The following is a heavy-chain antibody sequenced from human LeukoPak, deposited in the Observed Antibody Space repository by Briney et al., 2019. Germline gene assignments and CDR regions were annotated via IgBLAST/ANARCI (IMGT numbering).Heavy chain of an antibody. J-gene: IGHJ4*02. D-gene: IGHD3-16*02. Sequence: GGSLRLSCAASGFTFSSYAMHWVRQAPGKGLEWVAVISYDGSNKYYADSVKGRFTISRDNSKNTLYLQMNSLRAGDTAVYYCARDFIVVDRLDYWGQGTLVTVSS. CDR3: ARDFIVVDRLDY. V-gene: IGHV3-30-3*01. CDR1: GFTFSSYA. CDR2: ISYDGSNK.